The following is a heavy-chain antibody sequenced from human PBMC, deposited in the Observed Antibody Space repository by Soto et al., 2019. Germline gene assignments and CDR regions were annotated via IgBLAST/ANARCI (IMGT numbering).Heavy chain of an antibody. J-gene: IGHJ5*02. D-gene: IGHD3-10*01. CDR1: GGSINSGDYY. CDR2: IYYSGST. V-gene: IGHV4-30-4*01. Sequence: PSETLSLTCTVPGGSINSGDYYWSWIRQPPGKGLEWIGYIYYSGSTSYNPSLKSRLIMSVDTSKNEFSLRLSSVTAADTAVYYCARDQTSGASGHHWSDRWGQGTLVTVS. CDR3: ARDQTSGASGHHWSDR.